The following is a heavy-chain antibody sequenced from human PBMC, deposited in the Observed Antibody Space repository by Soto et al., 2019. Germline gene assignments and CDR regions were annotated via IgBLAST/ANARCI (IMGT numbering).Heavy chain of an antibody. CDR3: ARDGPTVTFDY. J-gene: IGHJ4*02. D-gene: IGHD4-4*01. CDR2: LQTSGST. Sequence: SETLSLTCTVSGGSISSYYWSWIRQPAGKGLEWIGRLQTSGSTDYNPSLKSRVTMSVDTSKNQFSLKLSSVTAADTAVYYCARDGPTVTFDYWGQGTLVTVSS. V-gene: IGHV4-4*07. CDR1: GGSISSYY.